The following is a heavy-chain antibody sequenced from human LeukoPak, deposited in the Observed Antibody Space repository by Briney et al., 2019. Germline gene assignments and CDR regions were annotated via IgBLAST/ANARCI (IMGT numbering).Heavy chain of an antibody. CDR3: AKVPLLLLWYVYFDY. J-gene: IGHJ4*02. CDR2: ITGSGGTT. Sequence: AGGSLRLSCAASGFTFSSYGMSWVRQAPGKGLEWVSAITGSGGTTYYADSVKGRFTISRDNSKNTLYMQMNSLRAEDTAVYYCAKVPLLLLWYVYFDYWGQGTLVTVSS. V-gene: IGHV3-23*01. D-gene: IGHD3-10*01. CDR1: GFTFSSYG.